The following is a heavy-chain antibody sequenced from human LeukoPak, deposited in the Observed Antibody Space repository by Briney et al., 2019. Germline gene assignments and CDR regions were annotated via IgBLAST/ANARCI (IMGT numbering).Heavy chain of an antibody. D-gene: IGHD2-15*01. CDR3: ARDPRNVGLAP. Sequence: PGGSLRLSCAASGFTFSTYTMYWVRHPPGKRLEWVSIIGSSGGGIHYADSVKGRFTISRDNSKNALYLQMNSLRVEDTAVYYCARDPRNVGLAPWGQGTLVTVSS. CDR2: IGSSGGGI. CDR1: GFTFSTYT. J-gene: IGHJ5*02. V-gene: IGHV3-23*01.